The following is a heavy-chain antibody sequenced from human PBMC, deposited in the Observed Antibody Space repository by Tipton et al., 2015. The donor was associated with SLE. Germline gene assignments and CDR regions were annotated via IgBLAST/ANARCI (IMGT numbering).Heavy chain of an antibody. V-gene: IGHV1-18*01. J-gene: IGHJ5*02. CDR1: GYTFTTYG. Sequence: QSGAEVKKPGASVKVSCKASGYTFTTYGINWVRQAPGQGLEWMGWISAYNGNTKYAQKLQGRVTMTTDTSTSTAYMELRSLRSDDTSVYFCAITLLEYSSSFDPWGQGTLVTVSS. CDR3: AITLLEYSSSFDP. CDR2: ISAYNGNT. D-gene: IGHD6-6*01.